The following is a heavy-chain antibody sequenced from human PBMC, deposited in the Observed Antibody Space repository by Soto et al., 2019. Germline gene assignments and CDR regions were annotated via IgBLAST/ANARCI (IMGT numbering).Heavy chain of an antibody. D-gene: IGHD3-9*01. CDR3: ERDATILHPVASGDASDV. Sequence: EVQLVESGGGLVQPGGSLRLSCEASGFTFSNHYMSWVRQAPGKGLEWVANIKQDGSWKFYVDSVKGRFTISRDNAKNSVHLQKDGLRVEDTAVYYCERDATILHPVASGDASDVWGQGTMVTVSS. CDR2: IKQDGSWK. V-gene: IGHV3-7*01. J-gene: IGHJ3*01. CDR1: GFTFSNHY.